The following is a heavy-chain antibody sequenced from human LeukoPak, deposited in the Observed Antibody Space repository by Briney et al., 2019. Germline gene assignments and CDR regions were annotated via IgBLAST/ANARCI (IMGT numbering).Heavy chain of an antibody. CDR3: AREPTAMIL. CDR2: ISSTGTYI. D-gene: IGHD5-18*01. CDR1: GFTFSDYY. V-gene: IGHV3-21*01. Sequence: PGGSLRLSCAASGFTFSDYYMSWVRQTPGKGLEWVSSISSTGTYIYYADSVKGRFTISRDNAENSLYLQMNSLRAEDTAVYYCAREPTAMILWGQGTLVTVSS. J-gene: IGHJ4*02.